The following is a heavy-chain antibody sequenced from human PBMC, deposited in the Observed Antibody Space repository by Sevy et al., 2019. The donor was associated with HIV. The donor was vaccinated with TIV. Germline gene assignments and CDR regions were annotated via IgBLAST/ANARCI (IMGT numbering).Heavy chain of an antibody. CDR3: AVVADGY. D-gene: IGHD6-13*01. V-gene: IGHV3-53*01. J-gene: IGHJ4*02. CDR1: GFTVSSNY. CDR2: LYRDA. Sequence: GGSLRISCAASGFTVSSNYMSWVHQAPGKGLEWVSVLYRDAYYADSVKGRFTISRDNSKNTLYLQMNSLRPEDTAVYYCAVVADGYWGQGTLVTVSS.